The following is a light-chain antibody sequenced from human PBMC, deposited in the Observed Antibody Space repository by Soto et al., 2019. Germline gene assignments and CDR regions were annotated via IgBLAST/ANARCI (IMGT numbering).Light chain of an antibody. CDR3: QQYETFSGT. CDR1: QSISSW. J-gene: IGKJ1*01. V-gene: IGKV1-5*01. CDR2: DAS. Sequence: DIQMTQSPSTLCASIGDRVTITCRASQSISSWLAWYQQKPGKAPKLLIYDASALPRGVPSRFSGSGSGTKFTLTIASLQPDDFATYYCQQYETFSGTFGPGTKVDIK.